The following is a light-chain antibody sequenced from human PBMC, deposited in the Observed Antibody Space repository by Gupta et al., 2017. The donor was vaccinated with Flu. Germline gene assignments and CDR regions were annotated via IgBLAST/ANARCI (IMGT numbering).Light chain of an antibody. CDR2: GND. J-gene: IGLJ2*01. Sequence: TISCTGTSTSSDEGYYVHCYRHHPEAAPNLLIYGNDNRHRRASECSCGSESDSSATVFITGLRAEDEGDYYFQSYYKFRDAAQVFGGGTKLTVL. CDR3: QSYYKFRDAAQV. V-gene: IGLV1-40*01. CDR1: STSSDEGYY.